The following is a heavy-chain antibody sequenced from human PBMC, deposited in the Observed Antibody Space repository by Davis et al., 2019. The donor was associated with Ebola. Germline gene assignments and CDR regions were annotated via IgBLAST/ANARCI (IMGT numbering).Heavy chain of an antibody. V-gene: IGHV2-5*01. CDR3: AHAYDFWTDYPTPYYFDC. Sequence: SGPTLVQPTQTLTLTCTFSGFSLRASGVGVGWIRQPPGKALEWLALIHWNDDKRYSPSLKHRLTITKDTSKYQVVLTMTNVDPVDTATYYCAHAYDFWTDYPTPYYFDCWGQGTLVTVSS. CDR2: IHWNDDK. CDR1: GFSLRASGVG. D-gene: IGHD3-3*01. J-gene: IGHJ4*02.